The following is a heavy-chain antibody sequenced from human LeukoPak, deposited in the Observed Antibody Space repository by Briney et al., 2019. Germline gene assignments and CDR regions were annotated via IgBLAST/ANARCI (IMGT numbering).Heavy chain of an antibody. CDR3: XXXXXXLRLQYIFDY. CDR2: ISSSSSTI. D-gene: IGHD4-11*01. CDR1: GFTFSSYS. V-gene: IGHV3-48*01. Sequence: GGSLRLSCAASGFTFSSYSMNWVRQAPGKGLEWVSYISSSSSTIYYADSVKGRFTISRDNAKNSLYLQMNSLRAEDTAVYYXXXXXXXLRLQYIFDYWGQGTLVTVSS. J-gene: IGHJ4*02.